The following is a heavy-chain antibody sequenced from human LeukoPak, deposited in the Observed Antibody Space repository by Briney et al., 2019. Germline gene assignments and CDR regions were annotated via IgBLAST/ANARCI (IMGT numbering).Heavy chain of an antibody. Sequence: PSETLSLTCGVSGGSISNTNWWTWVRQPPGKGLEWIGEVNLQGSTNYNPSLKSRVTISVDTSKNQFPLKLSSVTAADTAVYYCAGSTEIADTNRKYYFDYWGQGTLVTVSS. D-gene: IGHD6-13*01. V-gene: IGHV4-4*02. CDR2: VNLQGST. CDR3: AGSTEIADTNRKYYFDY. J-gene: IGHJ4*02. CDR1: GGSISNTNW.